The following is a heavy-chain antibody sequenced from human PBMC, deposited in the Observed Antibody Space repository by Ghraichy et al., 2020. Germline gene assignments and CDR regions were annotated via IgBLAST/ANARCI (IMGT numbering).Heavy chain of an antibody. D-gene: IGHD3-22*01. CDR2: VSGSGGTT. CDR3: AKNYDGTGYYPSDAFDI. J-gene: IGHJ3*02. Sequence: LSLTCAASEFTFSSYAMSWVRQALGKGLEWVSSVSGSGGTTYHADSLKGRLTISRDNSKNTLYLQMNSLRVEDTAVYYCAKNYDGTGYYPSDAFDIWGQGTMVTVSS. CDR1: EFTFSSYA. V-gene: IGHV3-23*01.